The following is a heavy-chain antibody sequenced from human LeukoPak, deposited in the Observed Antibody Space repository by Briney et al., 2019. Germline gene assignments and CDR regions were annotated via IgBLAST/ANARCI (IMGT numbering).Heavy chain of an antibody. J-gene: IGHJ3*02. D-gene: IGHD3-16*01. V-gene: IGHV4-39*01. CDR3: ARLKGYYQDDAFDI. CDR2: IYYSGST. Sequence: SETLSLTCTVSGGSISSSSYYWGWIRQPPGKGLEWIGSIYYSGSTYYNPSLKSRVTISVDTSNNQFSLKLSSVTAADTAVYYCARLKGYYQDDAFDIWGQGTMVTVSS. CDR1: GGSISSSSYY.